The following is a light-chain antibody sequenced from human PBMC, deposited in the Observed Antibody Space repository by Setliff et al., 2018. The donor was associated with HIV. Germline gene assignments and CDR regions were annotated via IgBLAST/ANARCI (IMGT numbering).Light chain of an antibody. CDR1: SSNIGSNT. Sequence: SVLTQPPSASGTPGQRVTISCSGSSSNIGSNTVNWYQQLPGTAPKLLIYNNNQRPSGVPDRFSDSKSGTSASLAISGLQSEDEADYYCAAWDNSLNGQVFGTGTKV. CDR3: AAWDNSLNGQV. J-gene: IGLJ1*01. CDR2: NNN. V-gene: IGLV1-44*01.